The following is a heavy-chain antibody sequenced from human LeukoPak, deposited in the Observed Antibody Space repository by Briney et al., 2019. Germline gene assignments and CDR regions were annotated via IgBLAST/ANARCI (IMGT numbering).Heavy chain of an antibody. V-gene: IGHV3-9*01. CDR2: ISWNSGSI. CDR1: GFTFDDYA. J-gene: IGHJ4*02. D-gene: IGHD3-22*01. Sequence: GRSLRLSCAASGFTFDDYAMHWVRQAPGKGLEWVSGISWNSGSIGYADSVKGRFTISRDNAKNSLYLQMNSLRAEDTALYYCAKGEAYYDSSGYYLDYWGQGTLVTVSS. CDR3: AKGEAYYDSSGYYLDY.